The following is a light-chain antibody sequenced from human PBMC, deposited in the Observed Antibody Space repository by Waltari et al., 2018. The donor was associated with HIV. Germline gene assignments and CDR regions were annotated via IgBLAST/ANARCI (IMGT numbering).Light chain of an antibody. CDR3: CSYAGSYTYV. CDR2: DVS. CDR1: SSDFGGYNY. V-gene: IGLV2-11*01. J-gene: IGLJ1*01. Sequence: QSALTQPRSVSGSPGQSVTIPCTGTSSDFGGYNYVSWYQHHPGKAPKLVIYDVSKRPSGVPDRFSGSKSANTASLTISGLQAEDEADYYCCSYAGSYTYVFGTGTKVTVL.